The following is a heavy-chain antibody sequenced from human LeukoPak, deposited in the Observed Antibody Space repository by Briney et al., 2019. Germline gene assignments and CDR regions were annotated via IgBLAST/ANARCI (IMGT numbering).Heavy chain of an antibody. CDR1: GFTFSVYY. Sequence: GGSLRLSCAASGFTFSVYYMFWVRQAPGKGLVWVSNISPDATNSKYADFVEGRFTISRDNAKNTLYLQLNSLRVEDAAVYYCAAGYRSAYSWDSWGQGTLVTVSS. D-gene: IGHD5-12*01. CDR3: AAGYRSAYSWDS. V-gene: IGHV3-74*03. J-gene: IGHJ4*02. CDR2: ISPDATNS.